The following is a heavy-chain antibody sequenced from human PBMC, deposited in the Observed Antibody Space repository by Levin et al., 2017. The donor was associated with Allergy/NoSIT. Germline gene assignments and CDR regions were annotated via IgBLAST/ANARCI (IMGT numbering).Heavy chain of an antibody. V-gene: IGHV4-39*01. D-gene: IGHD2-2*02. CDR1: GGSIRSSTYY. J-gene: IGHJ4*02. Sequence: SQTLSLTCTVSGGSIRSSTYYWGWIRQSPGKGLEWIGSLYYSGSTYYNPSLKSRVTISVDTSKNQFSLKLSSVTAADTAVYYCARQVRNYCTTTSCYTVVACPSDYWGQGTLVTVSS. CDR3: ARQVRNYCTTTSCYTVVACPSDY. CDR2: LYYSGST.